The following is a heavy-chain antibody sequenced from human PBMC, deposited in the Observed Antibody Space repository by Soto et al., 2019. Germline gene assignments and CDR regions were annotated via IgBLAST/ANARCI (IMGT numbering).Heavy chain of an antibody. J-gene: IGHJ6*02. Sequence: SETLSLTCAVYGGSFSDYYWSWIRQPPGKGLEWIGEINHSGSTNYNPSLKSRVTISVDTSKNQFSLKLSSVTAADTAVYYCARGITIFGVVYYYGMDVWGQGTTVTVSS. V-gene: IGHV4-34*01. CDR3: ARGITIFGVVYYYGMDV. CDR2: INHSGST. D-gene: IGHD3-3*01. CDR1: GGSFSDYY.